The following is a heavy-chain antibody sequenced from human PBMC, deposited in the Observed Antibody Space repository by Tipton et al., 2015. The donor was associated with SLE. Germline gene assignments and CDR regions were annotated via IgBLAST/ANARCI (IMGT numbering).Heavy chain of an antibody. V-gene: IGHV4-39*01. CDR3: ARQWDFWSGYQDY. CDR1: GGSISSYY. J-gene: IGHJ4*02. Sequence: TLSLTCTVSGGSISSYYWSWIRQPPGKGLEWIGSIYYSGSTYYNPSLKSRVTISVDTSKNQFSLKLSSVTAADTAVYYCARQWDFWSGYQDYWGQGTLVTVSS. CDR2: IYYSGST. D-gene: IGHD3-3*01.